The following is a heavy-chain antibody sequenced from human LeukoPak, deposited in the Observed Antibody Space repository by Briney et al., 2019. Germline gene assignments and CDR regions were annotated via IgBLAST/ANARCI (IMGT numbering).Heavy chain of an antibody. CDR2: IYSGGST. J-gene: IGHJ4*02. CDR3: AREKYEYSSSWCDY. CDR1: GFTVSSNY. V-gene: IGHV3-66*01. D-gene: IGHD6-13*01. Sequence: GGSLRLSCAASGFTVSSNYMSWVRQAPGKGLEWVSVIYSGGSTYYADSVKGRFTISRDNSKNTLYLQMNSLRAEDTAVYYCAREKYEYSSSWCDYWGQGTLVTVSS.